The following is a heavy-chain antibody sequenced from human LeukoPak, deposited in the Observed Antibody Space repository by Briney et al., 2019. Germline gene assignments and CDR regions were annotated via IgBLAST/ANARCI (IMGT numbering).Heavy chain of an antibody. D-gene: IGHD3-22*01. Sequence: GGSLRLSCAASGFTFSSYTMNWVRLAPGEGLEWVSSISRSNIYKYYADSVKGRFTISRDNAKNSLYLQMNSLRAEDTAVYYCANSRYDSSGYYGIIGYWGQGTLVTVSS. CDR1: GFTFSSYT. CDR2: ISRSNIYK. V-gene: IGHV3-21*01. J-gene: IGHJ4*02. CDR3: ANSRYDSSGYYGIIGY.